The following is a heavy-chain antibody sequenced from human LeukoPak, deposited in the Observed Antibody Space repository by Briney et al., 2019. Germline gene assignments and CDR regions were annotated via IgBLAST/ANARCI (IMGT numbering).Heavy chain of an antibody. J-gene: IGHJ4*02. D-gene: IGHD3-22*01. CDR2: INHSGST. V-gene: IGHV4-34*01. CDR1: GGSFSGYY. Sequence: SETLSLTCAVYGGSFSGYYWSWIRQPPGKGLEWIGEINHSGSTNYNPSLKSRVTISVDTSENQFSLKLSSVTAADTAVYYCARGQYDSSGFDYWGQGTLVTVSS. CDR3: ARGQYDSSGFDY.